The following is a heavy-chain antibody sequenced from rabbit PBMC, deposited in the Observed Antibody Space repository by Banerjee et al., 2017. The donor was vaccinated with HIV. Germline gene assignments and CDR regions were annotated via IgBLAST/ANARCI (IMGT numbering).Heavy chain of an antibody. J-gene: IGHJ5*01. D-gene: IGHD6-1*01. CDR2: IYAGEGAT. Sequence: PLKETGGGLVQPGGSLTLSCKASGFDFRTYYMTWVRQAPGKGLEWIGTIYAGEGATDYASWVNGRFTISSDNAQNTVDLQMNSLTAADTATYFCARVGYYTSDSGGAYTTGWLDLWGPGTLVTVS. CDR1: GFDFRTYY. CDR3: ARVGYYTSDSGGAYTTGWLDL. V-gene: IGHV1S7*01.